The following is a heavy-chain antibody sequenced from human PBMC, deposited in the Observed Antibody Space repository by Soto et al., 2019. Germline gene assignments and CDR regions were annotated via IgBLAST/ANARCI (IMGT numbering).Heavy chain of an antibody. V-gene: IGHV4-59*01. D-gene: IGHD6-19*01. CDR1: GGSIRSYY. J-gene: IGHJ4*02. CDR2: IYYSGST. Sequence: PSETLSLTCTVSGGSIRSYYWSWIRQPPGKGLEWIGYIYYSGSTNYNPSLRSRVTISVDTSKNQFSLKLSSVTAADTAVYYCASQYSSGWYYFDYWGQGALVTVSS. CDR3: ASQYSSGWYYFDY.